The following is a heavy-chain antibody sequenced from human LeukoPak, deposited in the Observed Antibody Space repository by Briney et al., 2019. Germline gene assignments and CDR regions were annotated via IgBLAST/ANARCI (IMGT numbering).Heavy chain of an antibody. CDR1: GFTFSSYA. J-gene: IGHJ3*02. Sequence: GGSLRLSCAASGFTFSSYAIDWVRQAPGKGLEWVALISYDGSDKYYADSVKGRFTISRDNAKNSLYLQMNSLRAEDTAVYYCARDIVGATGDAFDIWGQGTMVTVSS. V-gene: IGHV3-30*04. CDR3: ARDIVGATGDAFDI. CDR2: ISYDGSDK. D-gene: IGHD1-26*01.